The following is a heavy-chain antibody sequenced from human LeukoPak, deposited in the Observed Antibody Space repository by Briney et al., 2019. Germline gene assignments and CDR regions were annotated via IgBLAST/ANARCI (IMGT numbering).Heavy chain of an antibody. J-gene: IGHJ4*02. D-gene: IGHD6-13*01. V-gene: IGHV4-59*01. CDR1: GGSISSYY. CDR3: ARIRSSSWYETGIYYFDY. CDR2: IYYSGST. Sequence: SETLSLTCTVSGGSISSYYWSWIRQPPGKGLEWIGYIYYSGSTNYNPSLKSRVTISVDTSKNQFSLKLSSVTAADTAVYYCARIRSSSWYETGIYYFDYWGQGTLVTVSS.